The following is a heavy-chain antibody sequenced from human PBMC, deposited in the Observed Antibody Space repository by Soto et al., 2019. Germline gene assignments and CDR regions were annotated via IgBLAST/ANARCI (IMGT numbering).Heavy chain of an antibody. J-gene: IGHJ4*02. V-gene: IGHV4-59*12. Sequence: PSETLSLTCTVSGGSISSYYWSWIRQPPGKGLELIGYIDYTGSTNYNPSLKSRVTISVDTSKTQFSLKLSSVTAADTAVYYCASARYSYGYVFYYWGQGTLVTVSS. D-gene: IGHD5-18*01. CDR1: GGSISSYY. CDR3: ASARYSYGYVFYY. CDR2: IDYTGST.